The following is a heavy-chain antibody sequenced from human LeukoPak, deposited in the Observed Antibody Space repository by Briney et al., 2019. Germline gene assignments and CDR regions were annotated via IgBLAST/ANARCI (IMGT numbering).Heavy chain of an antibody. J-gene: IGHJ4*02. CDR3: ARGYCSSVSCYSLGSRDLLPLDN. CDR1: GTSFSDYY. Sequence: SETLSLTCAVYGTSFSDYYWVWVRQSPRKGLEWIGEIYHNGSTNYNPSLKSRVTMSVDTSKQQFSLRLRSFNVADAAVYYCARGYCSSVSCYSLGSRDLLPLDNWGQGTLVSVSS. CDR2: IYHNGST. D-gene: IGHD2-15*01. V-gene: IGHV4-34*01.